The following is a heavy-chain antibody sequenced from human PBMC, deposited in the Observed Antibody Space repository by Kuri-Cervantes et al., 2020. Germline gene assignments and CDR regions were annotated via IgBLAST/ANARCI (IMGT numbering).Heavy chain of an antibody. V-gene: IGHV1-18*01. CDR2: ISAYNGDT. CDR1: GYTFTSYG. J-gene: IGHJ4*02. Sequence: ASVKVSCKASGYTFTSYGISWVRQAPGQGPEWMGWISAYNGDTKYAQKFQGRVTITRDTSASTAYMELSSLRSEDTAVYYCARGPAPDVGHFDYWGQGTLVTVSS. CDR3: ARGPAPDVGHFDY. D-gene: IGHD1-26*01.